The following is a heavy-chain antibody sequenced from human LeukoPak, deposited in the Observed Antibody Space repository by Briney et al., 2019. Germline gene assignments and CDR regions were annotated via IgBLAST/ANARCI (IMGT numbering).Heavy chain of an antibody. V-gene: IGHV3-20*04. J-gene: IGHJ5*02. CDR1: GFTFDDYG. Sequence: PGGSLRLSCAASGFTFDDYGMSWVRQAPGKGLEWVSGINWNGGSTGYADSVRGRFTISRDNAKNSLYLQMNSLRAEDTALYYCARGPRVGATLRYNWFDPWGQGTLVTVSS. CDR2: INWNGGST. CDR3: ARGPRVGATLRYNWFDP. D-gene: IGHD1-26*01.